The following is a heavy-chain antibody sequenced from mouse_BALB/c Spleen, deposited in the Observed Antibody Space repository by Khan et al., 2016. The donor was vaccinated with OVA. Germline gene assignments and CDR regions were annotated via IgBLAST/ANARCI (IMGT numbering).Heavy chain of an antibody. D-gene: IGHD1-2*01. CDR2: ISPGSGDT. CDR3: ARRKYCGYTFAY. CDR1: GYTFTDFY. V-gene: IGHV1-77*01. Sequence: QVQLQQSGTELARPGASVNLSCKASGYTFTDFYINWVKQRSGQGLEWIGEISPGSGDTYYNEKFKGKATLTADKSSSTAYMQLSSLTSEASAVYFCARRKYCGYTFAYWGQGTLVTVSA. J-gene: IGHJ3*01.